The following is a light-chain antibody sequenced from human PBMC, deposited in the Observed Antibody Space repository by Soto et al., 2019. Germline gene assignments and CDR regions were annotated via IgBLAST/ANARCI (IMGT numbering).Light chain of an antibody. J-gene: IGLJ2*01. Sequence: QSVLTQSPSASATPGQRVTISCSGGRSNIGTYTVNWYQQLPGTATTLLIFRNHQRPSGVTDRFSGSKSGTSASLAISGPQSEDEADYYCAAWDDSLRAVVFGGGTKLTVL. V-gene: IGLV1-44*01. CDR2: RNH. CDR1: RSNIGTYT. CDR3: AAWDDSLRAVV.